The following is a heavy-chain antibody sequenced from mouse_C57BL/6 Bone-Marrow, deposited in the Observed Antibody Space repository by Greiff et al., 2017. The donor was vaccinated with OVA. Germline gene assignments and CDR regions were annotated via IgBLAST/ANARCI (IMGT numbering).Heavy chain of an antibody. CDR1: GYTFTSYW. J-gene: IGHJ4*01. Sequence: VQLQQPGAELVMPGASVKLSCKASGYTFTSYWMHWVKPRPGQGLEWIGEIDPSDSYTNYNQKFKGKSTLTVDKSSSTAYMQLSSRTSEDSAVYYCARRGVADYYAMDYWGQGTSVTVSS. D-gene: IGHD1-1*01. CDR3: ARRGVADYYAMDY. V-gene: IGHV1-69*01. CDR2: IDPSDSYT.